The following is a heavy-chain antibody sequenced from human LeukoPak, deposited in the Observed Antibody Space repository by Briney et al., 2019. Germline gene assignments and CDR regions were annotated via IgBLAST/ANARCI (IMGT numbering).Heavy chain of an antibody. V-gene: IGHV1-46*01. D-gene: IGHD1-26*01. J-gene: IGHJ4*02. CDR2: INPSGDSA. Sequence: ASVKVSCKASGYTFTNYYMHWVRQAPGQGLEWMGIINPSGDSAIYAHNFQGRVTRTRDTSTTTVYMELSSLRSEDTAVYYCARAQSYYDYRGQGTLVTVSS. CDR1: GYTFTNYY. CDR3: ARAQSYYDY.